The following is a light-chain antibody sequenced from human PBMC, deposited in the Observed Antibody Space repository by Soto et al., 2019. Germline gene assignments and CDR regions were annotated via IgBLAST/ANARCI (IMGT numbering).Light chain of an antibody. J-gene: IGLJ3*02. V-gene: IGLV2-14*01. Sequence: QSVLTQPASVSGSPGQSFTISCTGTSSDVGGYNYVSWYQQHPGKAPKLMIYDVSNRPSGVSNRFSGSKSGNTASLTISGLQAEDEADYYCSSYTSSSTLEVFGGGTKLTVL. CDR2: DVS. CDR3: SSYTSSSTLEV. CDR1: SSDVGGYNY.